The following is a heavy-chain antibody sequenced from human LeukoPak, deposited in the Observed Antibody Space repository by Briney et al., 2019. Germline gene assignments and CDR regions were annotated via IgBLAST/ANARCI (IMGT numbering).Heavy chain of an antibody. D-gene: IGHD2-15*01. J-gene: IGHJ6*03. Sequence: GGSLRLSCAASGFTFSSYSMNWVRQAPGRGLKWVSSISSSSSYIYYADSVKGRFTISRDNAKNSLFLQMNSLRAEDTAVYYCARVLRYCSGGNCYSGGLGCMDVWGKGTTVTISS. CDR3: ARVLRYCSGGNCYSGGLGCMDV. CDR2: ISSSSSYI. CDR1: GFTFSSYS. V-gene: IGHV3-21*04.